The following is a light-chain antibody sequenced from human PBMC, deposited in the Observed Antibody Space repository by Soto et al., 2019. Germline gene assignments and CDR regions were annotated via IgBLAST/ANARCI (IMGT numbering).Light chain of an antibody. CDR1: SSNIGSNY. V-gene: IGLV1-47*01. CDR3: AAWDDSLYVV. Sequence: QSVLTQPPSASGTPGQRVTIPCSGSSSNIGSNYVYWYQQLPGTAPKLLIYRNNQRPSGVPDRFSGSKSGTSASLAISGLRSEDEADYYCAAWDDSLYVVFGGGTKLTVL. CDR2: RNN. J-gene: IGLJ2*01.